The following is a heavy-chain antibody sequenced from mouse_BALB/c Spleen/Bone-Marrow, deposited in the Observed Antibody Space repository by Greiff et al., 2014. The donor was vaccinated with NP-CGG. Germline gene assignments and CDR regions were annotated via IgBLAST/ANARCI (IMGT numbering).Heavy chain of an antibody. CDR1: GYTFTTYW. V-gene: IGHV1-7*01. Sequence: VQLQQSGAELAKPGASVKMSCKAYGYTFTTYWMHWVKQRPGQGLEWIGYINPSTGYTEYNQKFKDKATLTADKSSSTAYMQLISLTFEDSAVYYCARDLDYWGQGTTLTVSS. CDR2: INPSTGYT. CDR3: ARDLDY. J-gene: IGHJ2*01.